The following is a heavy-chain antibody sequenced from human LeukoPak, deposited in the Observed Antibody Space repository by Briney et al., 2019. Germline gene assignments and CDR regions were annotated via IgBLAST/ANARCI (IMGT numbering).Heavy chain of an antibody. CDR2: IFYSGST. CDR3: ARDNLWLDPDAFDI. J-gene: IGHJ3*02. D-gene: IGHD6-19*01. V-gene: IGHV4-39*07. CDR1: GGSISTSSYY. Sequence: PSETLSLTCTVSGGSISTSSYYWGWVRQPPGKGLEWIGNIFYSGSTYYSPSLKSRVTISLDTSRNQFSLKLSSVTAADTAVYYCARDNLWLDPDAFDIWGQGTMVTVSS.